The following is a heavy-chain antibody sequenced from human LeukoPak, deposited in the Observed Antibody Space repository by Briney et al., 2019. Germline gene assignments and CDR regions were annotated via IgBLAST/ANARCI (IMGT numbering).Heavy chain of an antibody. CDR1: GFAFSNYA. CDR3: AKWGDYDVLTGYYVSDY. D-gene: IGHD3-9*01. CDR2: ITGSGGNT. V-gene: IGHV3-23*01. Sequence: GASLRLSCAAAGFAFSNYAMSWVRQAPGKGLEWVSAITGSGGNTYYADSVKGRFTISRDNSKNTVFLQMNSLRAEDTAVYYCAKWGDYDVLTGYYVSDYWGQGTLVTVSS. J-gene: IGHJ4*02.